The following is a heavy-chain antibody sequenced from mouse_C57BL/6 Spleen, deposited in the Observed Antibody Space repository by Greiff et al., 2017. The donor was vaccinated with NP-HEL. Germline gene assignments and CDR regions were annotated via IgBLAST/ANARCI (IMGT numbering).Heavy chain of an antibody. V-gene: IGHV5-6*02. D-gene: IGHD4-1*01. CDR1: GFTFSSYG. CDR2: ISSGGSYT. J-gene: IGHJ3*01. CDR3: ARRGTGTWFAY. Sequence: EVNVVESGGDLVKPGGSLKLSCAASGFTFSSYGMSWVRQTPDKRLEWVATISSGGSYTYYPDSVKGRFTISRDNAKNTLYLQMSSLKSEDTAMYYCARRGTGTWFAYWGQGTLVTVSA.